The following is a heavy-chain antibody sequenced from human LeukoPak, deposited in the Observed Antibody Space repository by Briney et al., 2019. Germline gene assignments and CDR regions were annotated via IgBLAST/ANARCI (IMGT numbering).Heavy chain of an antibody. V-gene: IGHV3-23*01. D-gene: IGHD2/OR15-2a*01. CDR1: GFNFINYE. CDR3: AKNHDSNTYHTDDAFDA. J-gene: IGHJ3*01. Sequence: GGSLRLSCVASGFNFINYEMNWVRQAPGKGPEWVSVISVSGRSTYYADSVKGRFTISRDSSKSTLYLQMNSLRAEDTAIYYCAKNHDSNTYHTDDAFDAWGQGTMVTVSS. CDR2: ISVSGRST.